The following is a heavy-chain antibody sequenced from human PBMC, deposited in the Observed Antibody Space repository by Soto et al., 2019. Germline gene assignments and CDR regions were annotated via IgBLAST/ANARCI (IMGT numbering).Heavy chain of an antibody. CDR2: IYYSGST. D-gene: IGHD1-7*01. CDR1: GGSISSSSYY. J-gene: IGHJ4*02. CDR3: AREITGTPSWDY. Sequence: PSETLSLTCTVSGGSISSSSYYWGWIRQPPGKGLEWIGSIYYSGSTYYNPSLKSRVTISVDTSKNQFSLKLSSVTAADTAVYYCAREITGTPSWDYWGQGTLVTVSS. V-gene: IGHV4-39*01.